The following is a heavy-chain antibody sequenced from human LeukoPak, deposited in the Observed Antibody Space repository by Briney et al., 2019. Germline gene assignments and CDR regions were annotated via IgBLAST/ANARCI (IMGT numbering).Heavy chain of an antibody. Sequence: GESLKISCKGSGYSFTSYWIGWVRQMPGKGLEWMGIIYPGDSDTRYSPSFQGQVTISADKSISTAYLQRSSLKAPDTAMYYCARHFLPDYYYYGMDVWGQGTTVTVSS. CDR2: IYPGDSDT. CDR3: ARHFLPDYYYYGMDV. V-gene: IGHV5-51*01. D-gene: IGHD2-2*01. J-gene: IGHJ6*02. CDR1: GYSFTSYW.